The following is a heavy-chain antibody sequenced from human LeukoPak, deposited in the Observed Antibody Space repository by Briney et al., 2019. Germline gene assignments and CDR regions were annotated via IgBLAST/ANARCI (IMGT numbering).Heavy chain of an antibody. V-gene: IGHV7-4-1*02. J-gene: IGHJ3*02. Sequence: ASVKVSCKASGYTFTIYAMNWVRQAPGQGLEWMGWINTNTGNPTYAQGFTGRFVFSLDTSVSTAYLQISSLKAEDTAVYYCASRYQLHAFDIWGQGTMVTVSS. CDR1: GYTFTIYA. CDR3: ASRYQLHAFDI. D-gene: IGHD2-2*01. CDR2: INTNTGNP.